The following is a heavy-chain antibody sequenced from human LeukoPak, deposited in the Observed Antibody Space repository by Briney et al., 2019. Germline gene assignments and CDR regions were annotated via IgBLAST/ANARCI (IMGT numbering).Heavy chain of an antibody. Sequence: GGSLRLSCAASGFTFSSYAMSWVRQAPGKGLEWVSAISGSGGSTYYADSVKGRFTISRDNSKNTLYLQMNSLRAEDTAVYYCAKDGGYCSSTSCSIEYFQHWGQGTLVTVSS. CDR1: GFTFSSYA. V-gene: IGHV3-23*01. D-gene: IGHD2-2*01. CDR3: AKDGGYCSSTSCSIEYFQH. J-gene: IGHJ1*01. CDR2: ISGSGGST.